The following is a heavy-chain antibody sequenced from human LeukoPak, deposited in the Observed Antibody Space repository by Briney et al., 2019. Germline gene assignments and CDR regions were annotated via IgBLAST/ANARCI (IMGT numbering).Heavy chain of an antibody. V-gene: IGHV3-48*02. CDR2: ITTSSSTI. Sequence: PGGSLRLSCAASGFTFSSSGMNWVRQAPGKGLEWVSHITTSSSTIYYADSVKGRFTISRDNAKNSPFLQMNSLRDEDTAVYYCARGLRQPDYWGQGTLVTVSS. CDR1: GFTFSSSG. CDR3: ARGLRQPDY. D-gene: IGHD4-17*01. J-gene: IGHJ4*02.